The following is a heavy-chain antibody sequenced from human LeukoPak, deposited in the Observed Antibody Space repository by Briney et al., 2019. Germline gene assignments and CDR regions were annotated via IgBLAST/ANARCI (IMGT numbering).Heavy chain of an antibody. CDR2: IYYIGST. J-gene: IGHJ6*03. D-gene: IGHD1-20*01. V-gene: IGHV4-59*01. CDR1: GGSISSYY. Sequence: SETLSLTCTVSGGSISSYYWSWLRQPPGKGLEWIGYIYYIGSTNYNPSLKSRVTISVDTSKNQFSLKLSSATAADTAAYYCALYNWNLSYYMDVWGKGTTVTVSS. CDR3: ALYNWNLSYYMDV.